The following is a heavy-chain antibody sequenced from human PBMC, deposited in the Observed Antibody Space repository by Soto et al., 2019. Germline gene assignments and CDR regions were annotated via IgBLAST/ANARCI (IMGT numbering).Heavy chain of an antibody. CDR1: GGSLSSYY. J-gene: IGHJ4*02. Sequence: SETLSLTCTVSGGSLSSYYWSWIRQPPGKGLEWIGYIYYSGSTNYNTSLKSRVTISVDTSKDQFSLKLSSVTAADTAVYYCARAGVGYSYGDFDYWGQGTLVTVSS. V-gene: IGHV4-59*01. CDR2: IYYSGST. D-gene: IGHD5-18*01. CDR3: ARAGVGYSYGDFDY.